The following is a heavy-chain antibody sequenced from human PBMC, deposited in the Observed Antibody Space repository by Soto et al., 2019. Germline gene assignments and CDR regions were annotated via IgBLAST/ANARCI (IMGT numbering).Heavy chain of an antibody. CDR1: GGSISSSSYY. CDR3: ARTPERFRWVDY. Sequence: PSETLSLTCTVSGGSISSSSYYWGWIRQPPGKGLEWIGSIYYSGSTYYNPSLKSRVTISVDTSKNQFSLKLSSVTAADTAVYYCARTPERFRWVDYWGQGTRVTVSS. D-gene: IGHD3-16*01. CDR2: IYYSGST. V-gene: IGHV4-39*01. J-gene: IGHJ4*02.